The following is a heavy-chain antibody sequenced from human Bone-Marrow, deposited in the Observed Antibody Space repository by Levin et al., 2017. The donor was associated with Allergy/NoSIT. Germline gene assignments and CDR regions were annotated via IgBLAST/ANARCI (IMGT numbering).Heavy chain of an antibody. D-gene: IGHD1-1*01. CDR3: ARVWKSAKSLLYYYGLDV. CDR1: GFTFNTYS. Sequence: SCAASGFTFNTYSMNWVRQPTGKGLEWVAGVGTAGDTFYVDSVKGRFTVSRENANNSLSLQMNSLRAGDTGVYFCARVWKSAKSLLYYYGLDVWGQGTTVTVSS. J-gene: IGHJ6*02. V-gene: IGHV3-13*01. CDR2: VGTAGDT.